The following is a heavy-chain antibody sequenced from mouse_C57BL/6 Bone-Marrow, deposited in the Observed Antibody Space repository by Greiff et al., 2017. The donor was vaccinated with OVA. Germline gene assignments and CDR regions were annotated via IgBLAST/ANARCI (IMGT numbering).Heavy chain of an antibody. CDR2: IWRGGST. J-gene: IGHJ1*03. Sequence: QVQLKESGPGLVQPSQSLSITCTVSGFSLTSYGVHWVRQSPGKGLEWLGVIWRGGSTDYNAAFMSRLSITKDNSKSQVFFKMNSLQADDTAIYYCAKNWGDYGGYFDVWGTGTTVTVSS. D-gene: IGHD2-4*01. CDR3: AKNWGDYGGYFDV. V-gene: IGHV2-5*01. CDR1: GFSLTSYG.